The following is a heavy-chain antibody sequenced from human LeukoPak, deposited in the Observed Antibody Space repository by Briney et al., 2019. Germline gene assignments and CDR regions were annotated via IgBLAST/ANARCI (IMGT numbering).Heavy chain of an antibody. Sequence: SVKVSCKASGGTFSSYAISRVRQAPGQGLEWMGRIIPILSIANYAQKFQGRVTITADKSTSTAYMELSSLRSEDTAVYYCARVRTVVVAATAVAAFDIWGQGTMVTVSS. V-gene: IGHV1-69*04. CDR2: IIPILSIA. CDR3: ARVRTVVVAATAVAAFDI. CDR1: GGTFSSYA. J-gene: IGHJ3*02. D-gene: IGHD2-15*01.